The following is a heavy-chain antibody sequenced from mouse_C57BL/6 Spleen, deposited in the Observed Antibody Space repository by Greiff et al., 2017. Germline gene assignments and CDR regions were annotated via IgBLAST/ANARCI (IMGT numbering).Heavy chain of an antibody. Sequence: EVMLVESGGGLVKPGGSLKLSCAASGFTFSSYAMSWVRQTPEKRLEWVATISDGGSYTYYPDNVKGRVTISRDNAKNNLYLQMSHLKSEDTAMYYCARGGAGSSYWYFDVWGTGTTVTVSS. D-gene: IGHD1-1*01. CDR3: ARGGAGSSYWYFDV. J-gene: IGHJ1*03. V-gene: IGHV5-4*03. CDR2: ISDGGSYT. CDR1: GFTFSSYA.